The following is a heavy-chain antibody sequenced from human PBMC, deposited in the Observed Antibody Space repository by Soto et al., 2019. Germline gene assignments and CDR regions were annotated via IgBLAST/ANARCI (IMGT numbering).Heavy chain of an antibody. V-gene: IGHV1-18*04. CDR3: AREPYGSGSYYPDDY. CDR2: ISAYNGNT. D-gene: IGHD3-10*01. CDR1: GYTFTSYG. J-gene: IGHJ4*02. Sequence: ASVKVSCKASGYTFTSYGISWVRQAPGQGLEWMGWISAYNGNTNYAQKLQGRVTMTTDTSTSTAYMELRSLRSDDTAVYYCAREPYGSGSYYPDDYWGQGTLVTVSS.